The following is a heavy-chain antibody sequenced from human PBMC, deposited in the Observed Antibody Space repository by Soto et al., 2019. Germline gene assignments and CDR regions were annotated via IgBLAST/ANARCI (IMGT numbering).Heavy chain of an antibody. CDR1: GGCISNHC. J-gene: IGHJ3*02. CDR2: IYYSGST. D-gene: IGHD6-13*01. V-gene: IGHV4-59*11. CDR3: ERVRRYSSRPDAFDI. Sequence: SETLSHTCTIPGGCISNHCWRWMRQPTGKGLEWIGYIYYSGSTNYNPSLKSRVTISVDTSKNQYSLKLSSVTAADTAVYYCERVRRYSSRPDAFDIWGQGTMVTVSS.